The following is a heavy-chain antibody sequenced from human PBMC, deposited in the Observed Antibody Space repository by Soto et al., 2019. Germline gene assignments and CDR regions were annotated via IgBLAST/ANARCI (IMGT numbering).Heavy chain of an antibody. CDR2: ISGSGGST. D-gene: IGHD1-26*01. CDR3: AKAPMGATQYYYYGMDV. J-gene: IGHJ6*02. Sequence: GSQRLSCAASGFTFSNHAIRWVRQAQRKGLEWVSAISGSGGSTYYADSVKGRFTISRDNSKNTLYLQMNSLRAEDTAVYYCAKAPMGATQYYYYGMDVWGQGTTVTVSS. CDR1: GFTFSNHA. V-gene: IGHV3-23*01.